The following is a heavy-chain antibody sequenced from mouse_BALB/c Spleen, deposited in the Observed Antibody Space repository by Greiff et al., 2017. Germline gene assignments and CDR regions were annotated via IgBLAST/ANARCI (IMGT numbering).Heavy chain of an antibody. CDR3: AKNRDYRASMDY. J-gene: IGHJ4*01. D-gene: IGHD2-14*01. CDR2: IWRGGST. CDR1: GFSLTSYG. Sequence: VQLQQSGPSLVQPSQSLSITCTVSGFSLTSYGVHWVRQSPGKGLEWLGVIWRGGSTDYNAAFMSRLSITKDNSKSQVFFKMNSLQADDTAIYYCAKNRDYRASMDYWGQGTSVTVSS. V-gene: IGHV2-5-1*01.